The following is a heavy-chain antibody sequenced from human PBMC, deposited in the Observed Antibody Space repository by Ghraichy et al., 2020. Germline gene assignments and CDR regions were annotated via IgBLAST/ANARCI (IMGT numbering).Heavy chain of an antibody. V-gene: IGHV3-48*01. CDR3: ARGQKWELTPFDI. CDR1: GFTFSSYS. Sequence: GESLNISCAASGFTFSSYSMNWVRQAPGKGLEWVSYISSSSTIYYADSVKGRFTISRDNAKNSLYLQMNSLRAEDMAVYYCARGQKWELTPFDIWGQGTMVTVSS. J-gene: IGHJ3*02. D-gene: IGHD1-26*01. CDR2: ISSSSTI.